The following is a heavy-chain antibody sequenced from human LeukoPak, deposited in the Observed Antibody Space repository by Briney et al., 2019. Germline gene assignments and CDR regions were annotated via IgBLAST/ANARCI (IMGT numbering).Heavy chain of an antibody. CDR2: ISGSGGST. CDR3: ATDPYYYDSSGFRLFDY. V-gene: IGHV3-23*01. Sequence: PGGSLRLSCAASGFTFSSYAMSWVRQAPGKGLEWVSAISGSGGSTYYADSVKGRFTISRDNSKNTLYLQMNSLRAEDTAVYYCATDPYYYDSSGFRLFDYWGQGTLVTVSS. CDR1: GFTFSSYA. D-gene: IGHD3-22*01. J-gene: IGHJ4*02.